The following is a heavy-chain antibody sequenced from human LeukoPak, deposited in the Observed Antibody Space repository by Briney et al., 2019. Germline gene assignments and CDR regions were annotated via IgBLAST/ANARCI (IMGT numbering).Heavy chain of an antibody. CDR2: IIPIFGTA. V-gene: IGHV1-69*05. D-gene: IGHD2-2*01. CDR1: GGTFSSYA. J-gene: IGHJ6*03. Sequence: SVKVSCKASGGTFSSYAISWVRQAPGQGLEWMGGIIPIFGTANYAQKFQGRVTITTDESASTAYMELSSLRSEDTAVYYCARDTAIVPAANVGWKNLEYYYYYMDVWGKGTTVTVSS. CDR3: ARDTAIVPAANVGWKNLEYYYYYMDV.